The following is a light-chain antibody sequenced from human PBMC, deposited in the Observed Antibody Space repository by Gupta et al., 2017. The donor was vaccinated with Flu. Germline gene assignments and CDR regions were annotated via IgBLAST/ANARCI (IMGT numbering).Light chain of an antibody. CDR2: EVS. CDR1: SSDVGGYNY. CDR3: SSYTSSSTLV. V-gene: IGLV2-14*01. Sequence: SITISCTGTSSDVGGYNYVSWYQQHPGKAHNLMIYEVSKRPAGVSTRFSGSKSGNTASLTISGLQAEDEADYYCSSYTSSSTLVFGGGTKLTVL. J-gene: IGLJ3*02.